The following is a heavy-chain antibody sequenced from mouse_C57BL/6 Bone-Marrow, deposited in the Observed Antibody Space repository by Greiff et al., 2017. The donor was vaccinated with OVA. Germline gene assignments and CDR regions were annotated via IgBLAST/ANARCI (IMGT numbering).Heavy chain of an antibody. Sequence: EVQLVESEGGLVQPGSSMKLSCTASGFTFSDYYMAWVRQVPEKGLEWVANINYDGSSTYYLDSLKSRFILSRDNAKNIRYLQMSGLKSEDTATYYCARGFAYWGQGTLVTVSA. J-gene: IGHJ3*01. CDR3: ARGFAY. CDR1: GFTFSDYY. CDR2: INYDGSST. V-gene: IGHV5-16*01.